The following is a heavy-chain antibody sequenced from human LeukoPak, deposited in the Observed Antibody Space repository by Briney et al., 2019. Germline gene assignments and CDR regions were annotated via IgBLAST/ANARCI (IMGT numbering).Heavy chain of an antibody. CDR1: GGSISSYY. J-gene: IGHJ4*02. CDR2: IYYSGST. CDR3: ARAPSGWYFLDY. D-gene: IGHD6-19*01. Sequence: PSETLSLTCTVSGGSISSYYWSWIRQPPGKGLEWIGYIYYSGSTNYNPSLKSRVTVSVDTSKNQFSLKLSSVTAADTAVYYCARAPSGWYFLDYWGQGTLVTVSS. V-gene: IGHV4-59*01.